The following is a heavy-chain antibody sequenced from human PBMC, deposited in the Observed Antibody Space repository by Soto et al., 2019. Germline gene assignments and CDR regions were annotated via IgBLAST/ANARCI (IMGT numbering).Heavy chain of an antibody. CDR2: INHSGST. CDR3: ARGTRYYYYGMDV. Sequence: SETLSLTCAVYGGSFSGYYWSWIRQPPGKGLEWIGEINHSGSTNYNPSLKSRVTISVDTSKNQFSLKLSSVTAADTAVYYCARGTRYYYYGMDVWGQGTTVTVSS. V-gene: IGHV4-34*01. J-gene: IGHJ6*02. CDR1: GGSFSGYY.